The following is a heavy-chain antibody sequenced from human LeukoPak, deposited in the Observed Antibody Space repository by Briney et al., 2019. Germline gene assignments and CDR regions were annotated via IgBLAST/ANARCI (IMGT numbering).Heavy chain of an antibody. V-gene: IGHV3-30*03. CDR2: IFYDGTIQ. CDR3: ARVSKPGWFDYYYMDV. CDR1: GFTFTHYA. Sequence: GRSLRLSCAASGFTFTHYAMHWVRQTPGKGLEWVAVIFYDGTIQYYSDSVQGRFTVSRDNSKNTLYLQMDNLRFEDTAVYYCARVSKPGWFDYYYMDVWGKGTTVIVSS. D-gene: IGHD3-10*01. J-gene: IGHJ6*03.